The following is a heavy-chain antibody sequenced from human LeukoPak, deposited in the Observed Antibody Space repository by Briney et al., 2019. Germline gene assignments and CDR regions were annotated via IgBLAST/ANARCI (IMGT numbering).Heavy chain of an antibody. V-gene: IGHV4-4*09. CDR1: GGSISSYY. D-gene: IGHD3-22*01. CDR3: ARREYYYDSSGYVICFDP. CDR2: FYTSGST. J-gene: IGHJ5*02. Sequence: SETLSLTCTVSGGSISSYYWSWIRQPPGKGLGWIGYFYTSGSTNYNPSLKSRVTISVDTSKNQFSLNLSSVTAADTAVYYCARREYYYDSSGYVICFDPWGQGTLVTVSS.